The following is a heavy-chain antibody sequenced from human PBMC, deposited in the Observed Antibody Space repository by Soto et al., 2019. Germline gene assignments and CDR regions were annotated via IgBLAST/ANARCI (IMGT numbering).Heavy chain of an antibody. J-gene: IGHJ6*02. V-gene: IGHV3-23*01. Sequence: EVQLLESGGGLVQPGGSLRLSGAASGFTFSTNAMNWVRQAPGNGLEWVSAISGSGGSIHYADSVKGRFTISRDNSKNTLYLQMNSLRDEDTAVYHCVKGYWKGDVWGQGTTVTVSS. D-gene: IGHD1-1*01. CDR1: GFTFSTNA. CDR2: ISGSGGSI. CDR3: VKGYWKGDV.